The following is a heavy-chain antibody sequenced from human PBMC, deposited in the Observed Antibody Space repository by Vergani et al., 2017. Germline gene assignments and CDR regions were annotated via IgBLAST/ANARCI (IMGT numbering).Heavy chain of an antibody. Sequence: EVQLLESGGDLVQPGGSLRLSCAASEFTFIMHAMSWVRQAPGKGLEWVSTLSASDRRTHYADSVKGRFTISRDNSKNTLFLHMNSLRPEDTAVYYCAKVGRSEVAGTFGAFDIWGQGTMVTVSS. D-gene: IGHD6-19*01. V-gene: IGHV3-23*01. CDR3: AKVGRSEVAGTFGAFDI. CDR2: LSASDRRT. CDR1: EFTFIMHA. J-gene: IGHJ3*02.